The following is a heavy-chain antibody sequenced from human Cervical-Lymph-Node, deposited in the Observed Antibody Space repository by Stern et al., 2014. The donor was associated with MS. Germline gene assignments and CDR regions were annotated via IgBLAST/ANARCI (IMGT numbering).Heavy chain of an antibody. CDR1: EYTITDYD. J-gene: IGHJ5*02. Sequence: VQLVESGAAVKKPGASVKVSCKASEYTITDYDVNWVRQVPGQGLEWMGWMNPNSGDTHYAHKVRGRVTMTRDTSINTAYMELSDLTSDDTAVYYCARGFVPGWFDLWGQGTLVIVSS. V-gene: IGHV1-8*01. CDR3: ARGFVPGWFDL. D-gene: IGHD3-16*02. CDR2: MNPNSGDT.